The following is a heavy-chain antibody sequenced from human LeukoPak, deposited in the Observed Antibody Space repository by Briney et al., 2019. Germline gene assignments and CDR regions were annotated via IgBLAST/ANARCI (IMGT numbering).Heavy chain of an antibody. CDR2: ISSSNNYI. V-gene: IGHV3-21*01. CDR3: ARRSPNYYFDY. J-gene: IGHJ4*02. Sequence: GGSLRLSCAASGFTFSNYNMNWVRQAPGKGLEWVSSISSSNNYIYYADSVKGRFTISRDNAKNSLYLQMNSPRAEDTAVYYCARRSPNYYFDYWGQGTPVTVSS. CDR1: GFTFSNYN.